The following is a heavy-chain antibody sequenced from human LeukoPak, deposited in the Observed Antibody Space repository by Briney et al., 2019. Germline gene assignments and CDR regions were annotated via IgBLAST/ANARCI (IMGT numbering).Heavy chain of an antibody. CDR3: AKDPTMIVVVIPDY. Sequence: GGSLRLSCAASGFTFSGFAMSWVRRTPGKGLEWVSGISGSGDNTPYADSVKGRFTISRDNSKNTLYLEMNSLRAEDTAIYYCAKDPTMIVVVIPDYWGQGTLVTVSS. J-gene: IGHJ4*02. D-gene: IGHD3-22*01. CDR1: GFTFSGFA. V-gene: IGHV3-23*01. CDR2: ISGSGDNT.